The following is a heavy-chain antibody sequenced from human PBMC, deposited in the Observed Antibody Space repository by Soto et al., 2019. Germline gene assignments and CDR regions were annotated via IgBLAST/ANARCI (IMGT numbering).Heavy chain of an antibody. CDR3: AKAKNDYNWDNRPPFDY. V-gene: IGHV3-23*01. CDR1: GFTLRNYA. D-gene: IGHD1-20*01. Sequence: WGSLGLSCEASGFTLRNYAITLIRHSPLKWLEWVSLISANDVGTYYAESVKTRFTISTDQSRNTVYLQMDSLRADDTAIYYCAKAKNDYNWDNRPPFDYWGQGTLVTVSS. J-gene: IGHJ4*02. CDR2: ISANDVGT.